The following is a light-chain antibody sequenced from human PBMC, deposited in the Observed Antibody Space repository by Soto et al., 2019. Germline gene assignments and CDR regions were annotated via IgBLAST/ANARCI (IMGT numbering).Light chain of an antibody. CDR3: EQSYSSPYT. V-gene: IGKV1-39*01. CDR1: QSIRNY. J-gene: IGKJ2*01. CDR2: VAS. Sequence: DIQMTQSPSSLSASVGDRVTITCRASQSIRNYVNWYQQKPGKAPKFLIYVASTLQIGVPSRLRGSGSGTDFTLTISSLQPEDFATYYCEQSYSSPYTFGPGTELDI.